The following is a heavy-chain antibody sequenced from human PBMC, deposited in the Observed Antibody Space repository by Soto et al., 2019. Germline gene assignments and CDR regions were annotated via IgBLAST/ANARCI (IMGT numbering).Heavy chain of an antibody. Sequence: GESLKISCKGSGYSFTSYWIGWVRQMPGKGLEWMGIIYPGDSDTRYSPSFQGQVTTSADKSISTAYLQWSSLKASDTAMYYCARPSRSLEWLSSGLRAYAFDIWGQGTMVTVSS. D-gene: IGHD3-3*01. V-gene: IGHV5-51*01. J-gene: IGHJ3*02. CDR1: GYSFTSYW. CDR2: IYPGDSDT. CDR3: ARPSRSLEWLSSGLRAYAFDI.